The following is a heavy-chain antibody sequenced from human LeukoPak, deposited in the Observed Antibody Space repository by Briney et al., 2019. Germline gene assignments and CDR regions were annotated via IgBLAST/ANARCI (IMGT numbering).Heavy chain of an antibody. J-gene: IGHJ4*02. CDR2: ISGSGGST. Sequence: QAGGSLRLSCAASGFTFSSYAMSWVRQAPGKGLEWVSAISGSGGSTYYADSVKGRFTISRDNSKNTLYLQMNSLRAEDTAVYYCAPRPSMRVVVTSDYWGQGTLVTVSS. V-gene: IGHV3-23*01. CDR1: GFTFSSYA. D-gene: IGHD3-22*01. CDR3: APRPSMRVVVTSDY.